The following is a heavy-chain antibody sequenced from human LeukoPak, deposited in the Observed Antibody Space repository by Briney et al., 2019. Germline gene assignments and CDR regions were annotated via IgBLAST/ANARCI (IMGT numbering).Heavy chain of an antibody. D-gene: IGHD3-10*01. CDR3: ARGPFGIT. CDR2: ISGSGGTT. V-gene: IGHV3-23*01. CDR1: GFTFSSYA. Sequence: GGSLRLSCVASGFTFSSYAMSWVRQAPGKGLEWVSTISGSGGTTYHADSVKGRFTISRDNSKNSLFLQMNSLRADDTAIYYCARGPFGITWGQGTLVTVSS. J-gene: IGHJ4*02.